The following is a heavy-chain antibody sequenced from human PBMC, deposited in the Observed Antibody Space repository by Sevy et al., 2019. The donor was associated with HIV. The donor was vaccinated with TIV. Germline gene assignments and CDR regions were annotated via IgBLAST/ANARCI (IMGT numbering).Heavy chain of an antibody. CDR1: GYTFTSYD. D-gene: IGHD2-15*01. J-gene: IGHJ4*02. CDR3: ARAVAEYYFDY. V-gene: IGHV1-8*01. Sequence: ASVKVSCKASGYTFTSYDINWVRQATGQGLEWMGWMNPNSGNTGYAQKFQGRATMTRNTSISTAYMELSSLRSEDTAVYYCARAVAEYYFDYWGQGTLVTVSS. CDR2: MNPNSGNT.